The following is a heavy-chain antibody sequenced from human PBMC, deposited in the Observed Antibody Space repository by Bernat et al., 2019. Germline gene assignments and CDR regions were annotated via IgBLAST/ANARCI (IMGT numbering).Heavy chain of an antibody. CDR2: MNPNSGNT. CDR1: GYTFTSYD. Sequence: QVQLVQSGAEVKKPGASVKVSCKASGYTFTSYDINWVRQATGQGLEWMGWMNPNSGNTGYAQKFQGRVTMTRNTSISTAYMELSSLRSEDTAVYYCAKGDGEDCSSTSCYNIEYYYYGMDVWGQGTTVTVSS. D-gene: IGHD2-2*02. V-gene: IGHV1-8*01. J-gene: IGHJ6*02. CDR3: AKGDGEDCSSTSCYNIEYYYYGMDV.